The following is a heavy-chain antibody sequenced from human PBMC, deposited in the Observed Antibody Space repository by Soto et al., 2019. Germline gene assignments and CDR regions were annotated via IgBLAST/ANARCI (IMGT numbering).Heavy chain of an antibody. Sequence: EASVKVSCKASGFTFTSSAVQWVRQARGQRLEWIGWIVVGSGNTNYAQKFQERVTITRDMSTSTAYMELSSLRSEDTAVYYCAARPSVENYGMDVWGQGTTVTVSS. CDR1: GFTFTSSA. J-gene: IGHJ6*02. CDR3: AARPSVENYGMDV. D-gene: IGHD2-15*01. CDR2: IVVGSGNT. V-gene: IGHV1-58*01.